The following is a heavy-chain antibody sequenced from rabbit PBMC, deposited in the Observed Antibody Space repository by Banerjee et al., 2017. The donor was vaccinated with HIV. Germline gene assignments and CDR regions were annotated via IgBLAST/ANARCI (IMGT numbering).Heavy chain of an antibody. D-gene: IGHD6-1*01. CDR2: IVAGSSGTT. CDR3: ARDIGANAGDAYATLNL. V-gene: IGHV1S45*01. Sequence: QEQLVESGGGLVQPEGSLTLTCKASGFTLSSSDYMCWVRQAPGKGLEWIGCIVAGSSGTTYYASWAKGRFTVSKTSSTTVTLQMTSLTAADTATYFCARDIGANAGDAYATLNLWGQGTLVTVS. CDR1: GFTLSSSDY. J-gene: IGHJ4*01.